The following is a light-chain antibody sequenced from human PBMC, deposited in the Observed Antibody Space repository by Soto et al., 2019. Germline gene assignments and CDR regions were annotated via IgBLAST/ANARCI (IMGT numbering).Light chain of an antibody. Sequence: IVLTQSPATLSVSPGERATLSCRASQSVSSLLAWYQQQPRRAPRLLIYDTSTRATGIPARFSGSGSGTDFALPISSLQSEDFAIDYCQEYNIWPYTFGQGNKLEIQ. CDR2: DTS. J-gene: IGKJ2*01. CDR3: QEYNIWPYT. V-gene: IGKV3-15*01. CDR1: QSVSSL.